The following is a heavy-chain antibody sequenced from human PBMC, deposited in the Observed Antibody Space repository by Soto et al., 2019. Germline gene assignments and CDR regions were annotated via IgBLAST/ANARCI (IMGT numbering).Heavy chain of an antibody. CDR1: GFIVSSNY. CDR2: IDGGCYT. CDR3: ARGGGSAYVTPPISNWFDP. V-gene: IGHV3-53*02. J-gene: IGHJ5*02. Sequence: EVQLVETGGGLIQPGGSLRLSCAASGFIVSSNYMYWVRQAPGKGLEWGSVIDGGCYTYYADSVKGRFTISRDNSKNTLHLQMNSLRAEDSAVYDCARGGGSAYVTPPISNWFDPWGQGTLVTVSS. D-gene: IGHD3-22*01.